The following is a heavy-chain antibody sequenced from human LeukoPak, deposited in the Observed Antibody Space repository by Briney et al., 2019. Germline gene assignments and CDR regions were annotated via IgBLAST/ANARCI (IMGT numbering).Heavy chain of an antibody. D-gene: IGHD3-9*01. CDR2: VYTSGIT. CDR3: ARHNGFDRGYYYYMDV. J-gene: IGHJ6*03. V-gene: IGHV4-4*07. Sequence: SETLSLTYTVSGGFINSYYWSWIRQPAGKGLEWIGRVYTSGITNYNPFLKSRITMSVDTSKNQFSLKLTSVTAADTAVYYCARHNGFDRGYYYYMDVWGKGTTVTVSS. CDR1: GGFINSYY.